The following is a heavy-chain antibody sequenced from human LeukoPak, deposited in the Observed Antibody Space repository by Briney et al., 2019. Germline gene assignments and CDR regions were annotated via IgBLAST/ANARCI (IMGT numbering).Heavy chain of an antibody. CDR2: IIPIFGTA. CDR1: GCTFTSYG. Sequence: SVKVSCKASGCTFTSYGISWVRQAPGQGLEWMGGIIPIFGTANYAQKLQGRVTITADKSTSTAYMELSSLRSEDTAVYYCARERRVVVAPRSYYYYGMDVWGKGTTVTVSS. J-gene: IGHJ6*04. CDR3: ARERRVVVAPRSYYYYGMDV. D-gene: IGHD2-15*01. V-gene: IGHV1-69*06.